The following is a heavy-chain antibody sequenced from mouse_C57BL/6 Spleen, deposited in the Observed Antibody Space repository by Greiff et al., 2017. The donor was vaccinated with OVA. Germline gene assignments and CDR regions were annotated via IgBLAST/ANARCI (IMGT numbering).Heavy chain of an antibody. CDR2: INPYNGGT. J-gene: IGHJ2*01. D-gene: IGHD3-2*02. V-gene: IGHV1-19*01. Sequence: VQLKESGPVLVKPGASVKMSCKASGYTFTDYYMNWVKQSHGKSLEWIGVINPYNGGTSYNQKFKGKATLTVDKSSSTAYMELNSLTSEDSAVYYCARPQGYYFDYWGQGTTLTVSS. CDR3: ARPQGYYFDY. CDR1: GYTFTDYY.